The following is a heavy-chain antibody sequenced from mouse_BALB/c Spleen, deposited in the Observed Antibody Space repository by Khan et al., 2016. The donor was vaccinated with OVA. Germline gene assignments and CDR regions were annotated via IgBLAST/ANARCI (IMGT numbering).Heavy chain of an antibody. J-gene: IGHJ4*01. CDR1: GYTLKTTG. CDR3: ARGDAAFYGNDGGAMDY. D-gene: IGHD2-9*01. CDR2: MNTDSGVP. Sequence: GKSGPYMKKHGETVRIFCKDSGYTLKTTGMQWVQKLPGKGLTWIGWMNTDSGVPKYAEDFKGRFAFSLETSTSTVYLQITNLKNEDTATYFCARGDAAFYGNDGGAMDYWGQGTSVTVSS. V-gene: IGHV9-4*02.